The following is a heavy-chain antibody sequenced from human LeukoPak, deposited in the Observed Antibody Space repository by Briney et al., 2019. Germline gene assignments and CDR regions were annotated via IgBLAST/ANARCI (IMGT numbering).Heavy chain of an antibody. J-gene: IGHJ4*02. CDR3: ARDLKLLLWFGELDY. V-gene: IGHV1-69*13. CDR1: GGTFSSYA. Sequence: GASVKVSCKASGGTFSSYAISWVRQAPGQGLEWMGGIIPIFGTANYAQKFQGRVTITADESTSTAYMELSSLRAEDTAVYYCARDLKLLLWFGELDYWGQGTLVTVSS. D-gene: IGHD3-10*01. CDR2: IIPIFGTA.